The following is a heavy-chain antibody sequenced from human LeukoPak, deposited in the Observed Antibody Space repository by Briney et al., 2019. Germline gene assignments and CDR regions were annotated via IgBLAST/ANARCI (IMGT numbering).Heavy chain of an antibody. CDR3: ARQISSGWYYFDY. CDR2: IYYSGST. J-gene: IGHJ4*02. V-gene: IGHV4-39*01. D-gene: IGHD6-19*01. Sequence: SETLSLTCTVSGGSISSSSYYRGWIRQPPGKGLEWIGSIYYSGSTYYNPSLKSRVTISVDTSKNQFSLKLSSVTAADTAVYYCARQISSGWYYFDYWGQGTLVTVSS. CDR1: GGSISSSSYY.